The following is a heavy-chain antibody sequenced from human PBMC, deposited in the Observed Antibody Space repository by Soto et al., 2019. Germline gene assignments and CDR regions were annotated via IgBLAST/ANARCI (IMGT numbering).Heavy chain of an antibody. V-gene: IGHV1-69*01. D-gene: IGHD3-22*01. Sequence: QVQLVQSGAEVKKPGSSLKVSCKASGGTFSSYAISWVRQAPGQGLEWMGGIIPIFVTANYAQKFQGRVTITADESTSTAYMELSSLRSEDTAVYYCASSYYDSSGYYFRAEYFQHWGQGTLVTVSS. CDR1: GGTFSSYA. CDR2: IIPIFVTA. J-gene: IGHJ1*01. CDR3: ASSYYDSSGYYFRAEYFQH.